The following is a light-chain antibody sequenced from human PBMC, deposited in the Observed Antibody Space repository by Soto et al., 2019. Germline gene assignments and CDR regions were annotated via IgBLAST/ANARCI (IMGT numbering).Light chain of an antibody. CDR1: QSVSSN. CDR3: QQYDNWPQT. V-gene: IGKV3-15*01. CDR2: GAS. J-gene: IGKJ1*01. Sequence: EIRLTQSPCTLSLPQAERATLPCRASQSVSSNLAWYRQKPGQAPRLLIYGASTRATGIPARFSGTGSGTDFTLTVSSLQSEDFAVYYCQQYDNWPQTFGQGTKVDIK.